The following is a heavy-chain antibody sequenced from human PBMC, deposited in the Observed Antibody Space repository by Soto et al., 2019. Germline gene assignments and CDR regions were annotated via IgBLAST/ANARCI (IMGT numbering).Heavy chain of an antibody. V-gene: IGHV1-18*01. D-gene: IGHD6-13*01. CDR1: GGTFSDYA. CDR3: ARVYSSSWYYFDY. J-gene: IGHJ4*02. CDR2: ISAYNANT. Sequence: ASVKVSCKAAGGTFSDYALSWVRQAPGQGLEWMGWISAYNANTNYAQKLQGRVTMTTDTSTSTAYMELRSLRSDDTAVYYCARVYSSSWYYFDYWGQGTLVTVSS.